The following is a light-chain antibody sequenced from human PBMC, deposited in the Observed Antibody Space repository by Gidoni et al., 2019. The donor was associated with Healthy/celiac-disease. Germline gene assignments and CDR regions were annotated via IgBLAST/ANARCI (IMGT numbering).Light chain of an antibody. J-gene: IGLJ1*01. V-gene: IGLV2-14*01. CDR2: EVS. CDR3: SSYTSSSAQV. CDR1: SSDVVGHNY. Sequence: QSALTQPASVSGSPGQSITISCTGTSSDVVGHNYGSWSQQHPGKAPKLMIYEVSNRPSGVSNRFSGSKSGNTASLTISGLQAEDEADYYCSSYTSSSAQVFGTGTKVTVL.